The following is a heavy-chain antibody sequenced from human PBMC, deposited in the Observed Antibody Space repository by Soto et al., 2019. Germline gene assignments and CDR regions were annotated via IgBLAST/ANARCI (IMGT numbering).Heavy chain of an antibody. J-gene: IGHJ4*02. CDR1: GVTFSNYA. Sequence: HHGGSMRLSCAASGVTFSNYALHWVRQAPGQGLEWVAVTWFGGHHKYYVDSLKGRFTISRDNSKNTLYLQMNSLRAEDTAVYYSARSFEMADIGDYLDYWGQGTLVTVSS. CDR3: ARSFEMADIGDYLDY. D-gene: IGHD3-10*01. CDR2: TWFGGHHK. V-gene: IGHV3-33*01.